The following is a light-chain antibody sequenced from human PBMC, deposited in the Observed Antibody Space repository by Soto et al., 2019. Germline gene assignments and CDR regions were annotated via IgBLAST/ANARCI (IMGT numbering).Light chain of an antibody. CDR3: QQYSTSPIS. CDR2: GAS. V-gene: IGKV3-20*01. Sequence: ENVLTQSPGTVSLSPGERATLSCRASQVTSRYLSWYQQRPGQAPRLLIYGASSRATGIPDRFSGSGSGTDFTLTISRLEPEDFAVYYCQQYSTSPISFGQGTRLEIK. CDR1: QVTSRY. J-gene: IGKJ5*01.